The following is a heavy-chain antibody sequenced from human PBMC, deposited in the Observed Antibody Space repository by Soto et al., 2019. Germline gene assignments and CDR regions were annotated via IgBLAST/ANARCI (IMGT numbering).Heavy chain of an antibody. CDR1: GGSITNTDYY. CDR3: ARAGPYYYGMDV. J-gene: IGHJ6*02. V-gene: IGHV4-30-4*01. Sequence: PSETLSLTCPVSGGSITNTDYYWNWIRQSPGKGLEWIGSIDYSGSTYYNPSLKSRVIISADTSKNLFSLKLRSVTAADTALYFCARAGPYYYGMDVWGQGTTVTVSS. CDR2: IDYSGST.